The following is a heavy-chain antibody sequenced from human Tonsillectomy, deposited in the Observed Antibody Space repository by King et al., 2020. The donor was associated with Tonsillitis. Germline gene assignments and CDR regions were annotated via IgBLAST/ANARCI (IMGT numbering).Heavy chain of an antibody. D-gene: IGHD3-16*01. J-gene: IGHJ3*02. CDR3: ARQSARGGRVDGFDI. V-gene: IGHV5-51*01. Sequence: VQLVESGAEVKKPGESLKISCKGSGYSFTTYWVAWVRQMPGKGLEWMGIIYPGDSDTRYSPSFQGQITISADKSISTAYLQWSSLKASETAIYYCARQSARGGRVDGFDIWGQGTVVTVSS. CDR2: IYPGDSDT. CDR1: GYSFTTYW.